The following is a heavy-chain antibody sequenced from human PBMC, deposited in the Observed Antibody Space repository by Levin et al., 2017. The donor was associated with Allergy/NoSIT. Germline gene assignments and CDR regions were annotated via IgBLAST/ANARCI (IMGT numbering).Heavy chain of an antibody. D-gene: IGHD3-10*01. V-gene: IGHV3-30-3*01. Sequence: GESLKISCAASGFTFSSYAMHWVRQAPGKGLEWVAVISYDGSNKYYADSVKGRFTISRDNSKNTLYLQMNSLRAEDTAVYYCARSGGVRGIDYWGQGTLVTVSS. CDR2: ISYDGSNK. CDR1: GFTFSSYA. CDR3: ARSGGVRGIDY. J-gene: IGHJ4*02.